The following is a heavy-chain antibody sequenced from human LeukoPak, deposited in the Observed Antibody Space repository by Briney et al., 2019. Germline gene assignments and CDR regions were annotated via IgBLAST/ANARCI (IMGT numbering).Heavy chain of an antibody. CDR3: ARELHTTNSFDY. CDR1: GLTFSSYW. D-gene: IGHD1-26*01. V-gene: IGHV3-21*01. J-gene: IGHJ4*02. Sequence: GGSLRLSCAASGLTFSSYWMHWVRQAPGKGLEWVSSITSTSSYIYYADSLKGRFTISRDNAKNSLYLQLTGLRAEDTAVYFCARELHTTNSFDYWGQGTLVTVSS. CDR2: ITSTSSYI.